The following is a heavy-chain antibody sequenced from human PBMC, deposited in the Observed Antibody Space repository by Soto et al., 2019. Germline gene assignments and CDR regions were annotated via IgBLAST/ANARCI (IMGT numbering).Heavy chain of an antibody. V-gene: IGHV1-18*01. D-gene: IGHD3-10*01. CDR3: AIMWFGVLPPCRRSDAFEI. CDR2: ISAYNGNT. Sequence: ASVKVSCKASGYTFTSYGISWVRQAPGQGLEWMGWISAYNGNTNYAQKLQGRVTMTTDTSTSTAYMELRSLRSDDTAVYYCAIMWFGVLPPCRRSDAFEIWGQGTMVTVAS. J-gene: IGHJ3*02. CDR1: GYTFTSYG.